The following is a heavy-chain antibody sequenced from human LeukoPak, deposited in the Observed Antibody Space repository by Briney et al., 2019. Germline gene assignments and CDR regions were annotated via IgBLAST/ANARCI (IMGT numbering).Heavy chain of an antibody. D-gene: IGHD6-13*01. Sequence: PGGSLRLSCAASGFTFSSYAMHWVRQAPGKGLEWVAVISYDGSNKYYADSVKGRFTISRDNSKNTLYLQMNSLRVEDTAVYYCARPIAAAGLDAFDIWGQGTMVTVSS. V-gene: IGHV3-30-3*01. CDR2: ISYDGSNK. J-gene: IGHJ3*02. CDR1: GFTFSSYA. CDR3: ARPIAAAGLDAFDI.